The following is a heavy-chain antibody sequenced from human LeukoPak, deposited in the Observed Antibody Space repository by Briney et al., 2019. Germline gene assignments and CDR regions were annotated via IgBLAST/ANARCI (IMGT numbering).Heavy chain of an antibody. CDR2: IYHSGST. Sequence: SETLSLTCAVSGGSISSGGYSWSWIRQPPGKSLEWIGYIYHSGSTNYNPSLKSRVTISVDTSKNQFSLKLSSVTAADTAVYYCARWLQSRRTDYWGQGTLVTVSS. CDR3: ARWLQSRRTDY. J-gene: IGHJ4*02. CDR1: GGSISSGGYS. V-gene: IGHV4-30-2*01. D-gene: IGHD5-24*01.